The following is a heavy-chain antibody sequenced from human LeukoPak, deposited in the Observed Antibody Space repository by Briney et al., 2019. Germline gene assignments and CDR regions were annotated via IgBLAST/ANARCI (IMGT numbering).Heavy chain of an antibody. CDR2: IYHSGST. CDR1: GYSISSGYY. J-gene: IGHJ4*02. V-gene: IGHV4-38-2*01. D-gene: IGHD6-13*01. Sequence: PSETLSLTCAVSGYSISSGYYWGWIRQPPGKGLKWIGSIYHSGSTYYNPSLKSRVTISVDTSKNQFSLKLNSVTAADTAVYYCARWIAAAGYFNYWGQGTLVTVSS. CDR3: ARWIAAAGYFNY.